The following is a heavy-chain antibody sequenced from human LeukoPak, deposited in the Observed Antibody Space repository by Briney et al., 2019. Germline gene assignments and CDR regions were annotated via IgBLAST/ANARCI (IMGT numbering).Heavy chain of an antibody. CDR3: AKASSDYDKFPFFDY. V-gene: IGHV3-23*01. CDR1: GFTFSSYA. D-gene: IGHD5-12*01. Sequence: PGGSLRLSCAASGFTFSSYAMSWVRQAPGKGLEWVSGISNSGYSAFYADSVKGRFTISRDSSKKTLYLQMDSLRAEDAAVYYCAKASSDYDKFPFFDYWGQGTPVTVSS. J-gene: IGHJ4*02. CDR2: ISNSGYSA.